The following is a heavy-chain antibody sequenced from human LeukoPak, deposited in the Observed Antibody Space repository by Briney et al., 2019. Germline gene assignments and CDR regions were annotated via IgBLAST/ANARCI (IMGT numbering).Heavy chain of an antibody. J-gene: IGHJ6*03. D-gene: IGHD2-2*01. Sequence: GGSLRLSCAASGFTFSNYAMSWVRQAPGKGLEWVSAISGSGDNTYYADSVKGRFTISRDNSKNTLYLQMNSLRAEDTAVYYCAKDVQDIVVVPAAMRYYYYYMDVWGKGTTVTISS. CDR2: ISGSGDNT. CDR3: AKDVQDIVVVPAAMRYYYYYMDV. CDR1: GFTFSNYA. V-gene: IGHV3-23*01.